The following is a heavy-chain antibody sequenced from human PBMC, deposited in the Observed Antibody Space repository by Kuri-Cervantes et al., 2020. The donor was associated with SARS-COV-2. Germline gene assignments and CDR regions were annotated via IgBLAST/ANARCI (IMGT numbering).Heavy chain of an antibody. CDR1: GYTFTGYY. D-gene: IGHD2-21*01. J-gene: IGHJ4*02. CDR2: INPNSGGT. CDR3: YCAPKEGFDS. V-gene: IGHV1-2*02. Sequence: ASVKVSCKASGYTFTGYYMHWVRQAPGQGLEWMGWINPNSGGTNYAQFFQGRVTMTGDTSTSTVYMELSSLTSEDTAIYYCYCAPKEGFDSWGQGTLVTVSS.